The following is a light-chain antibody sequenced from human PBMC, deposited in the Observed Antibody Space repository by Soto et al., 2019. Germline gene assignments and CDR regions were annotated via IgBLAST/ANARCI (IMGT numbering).Light chain of an antibody. CDR1: NNDVGTYDL. V-gene: IGLV2-23*01. J-gene: IGLJ3*02. CDR2: EGG. CDR3: CSYAGSSIWV. Sequence: QSVLTQPASVSGSPGQSITISCTGTNNDVGTYDLVSWYQQHPGQAPKLIIYEGGKRPSGVSNRLSGSKSGNTASLTISGLQAEDEADYYCCSYAGSSIWVFGGGTKLTVL.